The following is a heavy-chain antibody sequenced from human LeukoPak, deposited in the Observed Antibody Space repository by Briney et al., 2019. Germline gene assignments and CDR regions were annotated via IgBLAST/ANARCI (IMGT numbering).Heavy chain of an antibody. CDR3: ARDGLGGTMVRGVMGY. Sequence: ASVKVSCKASGYTFIDYYMHWVRQAPGQGLEWMGWINPNSGGTNYAQKFQGWVTMTRDTSISTAYMELSRLRSDDTAVYYCARDGLGGTMVRGVMGYWGQGTLVTVSS. CDR2: INPNSGGT. D-gene: IGHD3-10*01. CDR1: GYTFIDYY. V-gene: IGHV1-2*04. J-gene: IGHJ4*02.